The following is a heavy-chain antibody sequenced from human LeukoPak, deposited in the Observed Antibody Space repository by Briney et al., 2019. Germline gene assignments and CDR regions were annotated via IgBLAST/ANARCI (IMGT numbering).Heavy chain of an antibody. V-gene: IGHV3-48*03. CDR2: ISSSGSTI. CDR3: AKDLSLGLYYYDSSGYAARAFDI. CDR1: GFTFSSYE. D-gene: IGHD3-22*01. J-gene: IGHJ3*02. Sequence: GGSLRLSCAASGFTFSSYEMNWVRQAPGKGLEWVSYISSSGSTIYYADSVKGRFTISRDNSKNTLYLQMNSLRAEDTAVYYCAKDLSLGLYYYDSSGYAARAFDIWGQGTMVTVSS.